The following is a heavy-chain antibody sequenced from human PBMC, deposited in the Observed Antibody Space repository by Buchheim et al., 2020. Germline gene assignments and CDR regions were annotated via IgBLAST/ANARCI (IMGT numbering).Heavy chain of an antibody. CDR1: GGSFSGYY. D-gene: IGHD1-14*01. CDR2: INHSGST. CDR3: ARLRMGPGRGYWYFDL. Sequence: QVQLQQWGAGLLKPSETLSLTCAVYGGSFSGYYWSWIRQPPGKGLEWIGEINHSGSTNYNPSLKSRVTISVDTSKKQFCLKLSSVTAADTAVYYCARLRMGPGRGYWYFDLWGRGTL. J-gene: IGHJ2*01. V-gene: IGHV4-34*01.